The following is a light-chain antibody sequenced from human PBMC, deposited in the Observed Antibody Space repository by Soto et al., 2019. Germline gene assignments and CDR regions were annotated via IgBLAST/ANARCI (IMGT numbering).Light chain of an antibody. Sequence: DIQITQSPSTLSASVGDRFTITCRASQNMRTWLSWYQQKPGKAPNLLIFDASSLQSGVPSRFSGSGSGTEFTLTITSLQPDDFATYYCQHYNPYSGPFGQGTKVDIK. CDR1: QNMRTW. V-gene: IGKV1-5*01. J-gene: IGKJ1*01. CDR3: QHYNPYSGP. CDR2: DAS.